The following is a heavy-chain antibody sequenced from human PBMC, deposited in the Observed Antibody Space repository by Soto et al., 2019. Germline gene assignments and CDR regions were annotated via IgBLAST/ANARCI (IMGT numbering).Heavy chain of an antibody. Sequence: QVQLVQSGAEVKKPGSSVKVSCKASGGTFSSYAISWVRQAPGQGLEWMGGIIPIFGTANYAQKFQGRVTITADESTSKAYMELSSLRSEDTAVYYCARVRPTMVRGVISGMDVWGQGTTVTVSS. D-gene: IGHD3-10*01. CDR2: IIPIFGTA. J-gene: IGHJ6*02. CDR1: GGTFSSYA. CDR3: ARVRPTMVRGVISGMDV. V-gene: IGHV1-69*01.